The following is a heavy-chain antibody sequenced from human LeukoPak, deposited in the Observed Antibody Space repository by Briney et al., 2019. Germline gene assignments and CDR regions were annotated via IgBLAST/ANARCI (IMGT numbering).Heavy chain of an antibody. CDR3: AKDMTTATLFDY. D-gene: IGHD1-14*01. CDR2: ISGSGDST. CDR1: GFTFNSYA. Sequence: GGSLRLSCAACGFTFNSYAMSWVRQAPGKGLEWVSTISGSGDSTWYADSVQGRFTISRDNSKYTLYLQMNSLRTEDTAIYYCAKDMTTATLFDYWGQGTLVTVSS. J-gene: IGHJ4*02. V-gene: IGHV3-23*01.